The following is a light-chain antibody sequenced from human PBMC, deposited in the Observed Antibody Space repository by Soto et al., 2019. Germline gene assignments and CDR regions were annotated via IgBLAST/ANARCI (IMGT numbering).Light chain of an antibody. CDR2: DAS. V-gene: IGKV3-11*01. J-gene: IGKJ5*01. CDR3: QQRSNWTIT. CDR1: QYVGSD. Sequence: EILLTQSPATLSWSPGERATLSCRASQYVGSDFLAWYQQKPGQAPRLLIYDASNRATGIPARFSGIGSGTDCTITVSSLEHEDFAVYDGQQRSNWTITFGQGTRLEIK.